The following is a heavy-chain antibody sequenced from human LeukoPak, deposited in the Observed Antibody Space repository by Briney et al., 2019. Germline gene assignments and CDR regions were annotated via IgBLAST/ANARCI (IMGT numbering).Heavy chain of an antibody. CDR3: TTDDPYSSSWYGFDY. Sequence: GGSLRLSCAASGFTFSNAWMSWVRQAPGKGLEWVGRIKSKTDGGTTDYAAPVKGRFTISRDDSKNTLYLQMNSLKTEDTAVYYCTTDDPYSSSWYGFDYWGQGTLVTVSS. CDR1: GFTFSNAW. D-gene: IGHD6-13*01. J-gene: IGHJ4*02. CDR2: IKSKTDGGTT. V-gene: IGHV3-15*01.